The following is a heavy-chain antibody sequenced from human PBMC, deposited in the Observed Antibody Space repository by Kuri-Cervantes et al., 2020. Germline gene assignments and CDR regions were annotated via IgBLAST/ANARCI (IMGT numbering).Heavy chain of an antibody. CDR3: AREKQLAAAFDY. CDR1: GYSISSGYY. V-gene: IGHV4-38-2*02. Sequence: SQTLSLTCAVSGYSISSGYYWGWIRQPPGKGLEWIGEINHSGSTNYNPSLKSRVTISVDTSKNQFSLKLSSVTAADTAVYYCAREKQLAAAFDYWGQGTLVTVSS. D-gene: IGHD6-6*01. CDR2: INHSGST. J-gene: IGHJ4*02.